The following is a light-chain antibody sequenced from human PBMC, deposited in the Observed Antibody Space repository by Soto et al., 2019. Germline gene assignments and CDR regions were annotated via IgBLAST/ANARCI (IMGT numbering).Light chain of an antibody. J-gene: IGLJ2*01. CDR1: SSNIGSPFD. CDR2: ANN. V-gene: IGLV1-40*01. Sequence: QSVLTQPPSVSGAPGQRVTISCTGNSSNIGSPFDVHWYQHLPGTAPRLLIYANNNRPSGVPDRFSGSKSGTSASLAITGLQGDDEADYYCQSFDSRLSAPVFGGVTKLTVL. CDR3: QSFDSRLSAPV.